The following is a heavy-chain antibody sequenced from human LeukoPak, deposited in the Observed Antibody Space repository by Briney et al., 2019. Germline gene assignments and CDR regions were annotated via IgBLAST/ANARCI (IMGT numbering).Heavy chain of an antibody. CDR2: ISMTGSST. Sequence: GGSLRLSCAASGFTFSSNAMSWVRQAPGKGLEWVSGISMTGSSTYYADSVKGRFTISRDNSKNTLFLQLNSLRAEDTAIYYCAKRQRGYTYGTAEYWGQGIKATVSS. D-gene: IGHD5-18*01. V-gene: IGHV3-23*05. CDR1: GFTFSSNA. CDR3: AKRQRGYTYGTAEY. J-gene: IGHJ4*02.